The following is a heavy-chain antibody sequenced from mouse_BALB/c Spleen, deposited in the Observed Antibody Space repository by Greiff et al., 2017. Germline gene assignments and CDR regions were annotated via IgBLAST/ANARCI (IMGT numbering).Heavy chain of an antibody. D-gene: IGHD1-2*01. V-gene: IGHV5-9-4*01. Sequence: DVKLVESGGGLVKPGGSLKLSCAASGFTFSSYAMSWVRQSPEKRLEWVAEISSGGSYTYYPDTVTGRFTISRDNAKNTLYLEMSSLRSEDTAMYYCARPLRLGYYAMDYWGQGTSVTVSS. CDR2: ISSGGSYT. CDR3: ARPLRLGYYAMDY. J-gene: IGHJ4*01. CDR1: GFTFSSYA.